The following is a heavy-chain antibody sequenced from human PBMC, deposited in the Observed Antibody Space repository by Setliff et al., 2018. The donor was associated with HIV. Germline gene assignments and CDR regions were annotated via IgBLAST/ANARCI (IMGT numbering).Heavy chain of an antibody. CDR3: ARGKWFDP. CDR2: INHSGST. CDR1: GGSFSGYY. Sequence: KTSETLSLTCAVYGGSFSGYYWSWIRQPPGKGLEWIGEINHSGSTNYNPSLKSRVTISVDTSKNQFSLKLSSVTAADTAVYYCARGKWFDPWGQGTLVTVS. V-gene: IGHV4-34*01. J-gene: IGHJ5*02.